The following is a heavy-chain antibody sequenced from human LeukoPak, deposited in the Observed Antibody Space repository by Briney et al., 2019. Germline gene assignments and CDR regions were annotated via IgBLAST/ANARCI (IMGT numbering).Heavy chain of an antibody. Sequence: PSETLSLTCTVSGGSISSSSYYWGWIRQPPGKGLEWIGSIYYSGSTYYNPSLKSRVTISVDTSKNQFSLKLSSVTAAVTAVYYCARAIAAAGTARGWFDPWGQGTLVTVSS. J-gene: IGHJ5*02. V-gene: IGHV4-39*01. CDR1: GGSISSSSYY. CDR2: IYYSGST. D-gene: IGHD6-13*01. CDR3: ARAIAAAGTARGWFDP.